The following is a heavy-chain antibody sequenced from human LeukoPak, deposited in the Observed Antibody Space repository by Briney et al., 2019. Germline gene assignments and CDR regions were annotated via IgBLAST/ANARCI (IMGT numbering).Heavy chain of an antibody. CDR1: GYTFTSYD. CDR3: ARGDPWGSSWYPTYYYYYMDV. J-gene: IGHJ6*03. CDR2: MNPNSGNT. V-gene: IGHV1-8*01. D-gene: IGHD6-13*01. Sequence: VASVKVSCKASGYTFTSYDINWVRQATGQGLEWMGWMNPNSGNTGYAQKFQGRVTMTRNTSISTAYMELSSLGSEDTAVYYCARGDPWGSSWYPTYYYYYMDVWGKGTTVTVSS.